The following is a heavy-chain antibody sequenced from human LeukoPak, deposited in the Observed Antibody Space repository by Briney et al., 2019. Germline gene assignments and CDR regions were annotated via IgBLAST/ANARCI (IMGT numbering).Heavy chain of an antibody. CDR1: GITLSNYG. V-gene: IGHV3-15*01. CDR3: TWDSRGYGASDI. J-gene: IGHJ3*02. D-gene: IGHD3-22*01. CDR2: IKIKTDGGIT. Sequence: PGGSLRLSCAVSGITLSNYGMSWVRQAPGKGLEWVGRIKIKTDGGITDYAAPVKGRFTISRDLSKNTLYLQMNSLKTEDTAVYYCTWDSRGYGASDIWGQGTMVTVSS.